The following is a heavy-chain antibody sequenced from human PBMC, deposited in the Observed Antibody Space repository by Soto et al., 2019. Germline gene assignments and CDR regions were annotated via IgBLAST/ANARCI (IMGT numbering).Heavy chain of an antibody. J-gene: IGHJ6*04. CDR2: ISWNSGRI. V-gene: IGHV3-9*01. D-gene: IGHD3-10*01. CDR1: GFTFDDYA. Sequence: EVQLVESGGDLVQPGRSLRLSCAASGFTFDDYAMHWVRQAPGKGLEWVSGISWNSGRIGYADSVKGRFTISRDNAKNSLYLQMNSLRAEDTALYYCAKDLKYTVVCGVMAVWGKGTTVTVSS. CDR3: AKDLKYTVVCGVMAV.